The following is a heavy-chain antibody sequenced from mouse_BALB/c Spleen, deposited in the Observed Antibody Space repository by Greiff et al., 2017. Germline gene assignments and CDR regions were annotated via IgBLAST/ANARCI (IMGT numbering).Heavy chain of an antibody. V-gene: IGHV2-2*02. CDR1: GFSLTSYG. D-gene: IGHD1-2*01. J-gene: IGHJ3*01. CDR3: ARNYGTAPWFAY. Sequence: VQLQQSGPGLVQPSQSLSITCTVSGFSLTSYGVHWVRQSPGKGLEWLGVIWNGGSTDYNAAFISRLSISKDNSKSQVFFKMNSLQANDTAIYYCARNYGTAPWFAYWGQGTLVTVSA. CDR2: IWNGGST.